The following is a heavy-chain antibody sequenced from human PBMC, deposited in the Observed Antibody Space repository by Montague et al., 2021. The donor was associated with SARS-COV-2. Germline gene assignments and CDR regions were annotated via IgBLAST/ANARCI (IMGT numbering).Heavy chain of an antibody. D-gene: IGHD1-26*01. CDR1: GGSISTYP. CDR2: IHSNGDT. Sequence: SETLSLTCTVSGGSISTYPWSWIRQPAGKALEWIGRIHSNGDTTYNPSXRSRVTMSVDTSKNQFSLKMASVTAADTAMYYCARDSGHYYSPFDNWGQGNLVTVSS. CDR3: ARDSGHYYSPFDN. J-gene: IGHJ4*02. V-gene: IGHV4-4*07.